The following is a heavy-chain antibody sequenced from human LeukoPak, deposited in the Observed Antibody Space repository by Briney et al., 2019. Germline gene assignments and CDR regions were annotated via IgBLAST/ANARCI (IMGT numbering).Heavy chain of an antibody. CDR2: FHYSGST. Sequence: PSETLSLTCTVSGYSISSAYYWGWIRQSPGQGLEWIGSFHYSGSTSYNPSLKSRVTISVDSSKNQFSLRLSSVTAADTAVYYCAREGLAMDASYFDYWGQGTLVTVSS. V-gene: IGHV4-38-2*02. D-gene: IGHD5-18*01. CDR3: AREGLAMDASYFDY. J-gene: IGHJ4*02. CDR1: GYSISSAYY.